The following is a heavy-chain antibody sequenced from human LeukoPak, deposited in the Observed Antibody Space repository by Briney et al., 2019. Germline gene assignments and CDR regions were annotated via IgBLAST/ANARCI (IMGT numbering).Heavy chain of an antibody. V-gene: IGHV4-59*01. J-gene: IGHJ4*02. D-gene: IGHD5-24*01. CDR3: ARVAQDGPGWAYFDY. CDR1: GGSISSYY. CDR2: IYYSGST. Sequence: SETLSLTCTVSGGSISSYYWSWIRQPPGKGLEWIGYIYYSGSTNYNPSLKSRVTISVDTSKNQFSLKLSSVTAADTAVYYCARVAQDGPGWAYFDYWGQGTLVTVSS.